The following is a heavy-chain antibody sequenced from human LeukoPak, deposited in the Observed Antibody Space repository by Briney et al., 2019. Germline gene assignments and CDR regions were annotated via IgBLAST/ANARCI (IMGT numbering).Heavy chain of an antibody. Sequence: SETLSLTCAVYGGSFSGYYWSWIRQPPGKGLEWIGEINHSGSTNYNPSLKSRVTISVDTSKNQFSLKLSSVTAADTAVYYCARRLRPLSYSSGWYKHLSFDYWGQGTLVTASS. J-gene: IGHJ4*02. CDR1: GGSFSGYY. D-gene: IGHD6-19*01. CDR2: INHSGST. CDR3: ARRLRPLSYSSGWYKHLSFDY. V-gene: IGHV4-34*01.